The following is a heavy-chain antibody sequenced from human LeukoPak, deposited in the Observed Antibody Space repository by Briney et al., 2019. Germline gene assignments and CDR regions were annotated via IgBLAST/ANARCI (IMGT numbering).Heavy chain of an antibody. CDR1: GGSFSDYF. CDR3: ARAFRGMDV. CDR2: INHSGST. V-gene: IGHV4-34*01. J-gene: IGHJ6*03. Sequence: SETLSLTCAVYGGSFSDYFWSWIRQPPGKGLEWIGEINHSGSTSYNPSLKSRITISVDRSKNQFSLKLSSVTAADTAVYYCARAFRGMDVWGKGTTVTVSS.